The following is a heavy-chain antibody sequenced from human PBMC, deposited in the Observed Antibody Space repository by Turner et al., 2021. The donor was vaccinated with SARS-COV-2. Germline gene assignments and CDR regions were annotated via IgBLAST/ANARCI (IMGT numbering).Heavy chain of an antibody. CDR2: ISSSSSYI. J-gene: IGHJ3*02. Sequence: EVLLVESGGGLVTPGGSLRLSCAASGFTFSSYSMNWVRQAPGKGLEWVSSISSSSSYIYYADSVKGRFTISRDNAKNSLYLQMNSLRAEDTAVYYCARWDNYYDSSGYYPDAFDIWGQGTMVTVSS. V-gene: IGHV3-21*01. CDR1: GFTFSSYS. CDR3: ARWDNYYDSSGYYPDAFDI. D-gene: IGHD3-22*01.